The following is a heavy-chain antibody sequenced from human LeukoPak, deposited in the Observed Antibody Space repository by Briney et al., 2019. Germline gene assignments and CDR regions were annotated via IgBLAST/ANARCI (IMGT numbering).Heavy chain of an antibody. V-gene: IGHV3-33*06. CDR1: GFTFSSYG. Sequence: GRSLRLSCAASGFTFSSYGMHWVRQAPGKGLEWVAVIWYDGTNKYYADSVKGRFTISRDNSKNTLYLQMNSLRAEDTALYYCVKASSSSPQYNWFDAWGQGTLVTVPS. D-gene: IGHD6-6*01. CDR3: VKASSSSPQYNWFDA. J-gene: IGHJ5*02. CDR2: IWYDGTNK.